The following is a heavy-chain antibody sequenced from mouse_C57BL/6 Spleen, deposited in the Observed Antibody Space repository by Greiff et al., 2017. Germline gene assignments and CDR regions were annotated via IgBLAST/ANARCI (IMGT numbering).Heavy chain of an antibody. CDR3: ARHDYYGSSYDAMDY. CDR2: ISSGGSYT. CDR1: GFTFSSYG. Sequence: EVKLVESGGDLVKPGGSLKLSCGASGFTFSSYGMSWVRQTPDKRLEWVATISSGGSYTYYPDSVKGRFTISRDNAKNTLYLQMSSLKSEDTAMYYCARHDYYGSSYDAMDYWGQGTSVTVSS. D-gene: IGHD1-1*01. J-gene: IGHJ4*01. V-gene: IGHV5-6*01.